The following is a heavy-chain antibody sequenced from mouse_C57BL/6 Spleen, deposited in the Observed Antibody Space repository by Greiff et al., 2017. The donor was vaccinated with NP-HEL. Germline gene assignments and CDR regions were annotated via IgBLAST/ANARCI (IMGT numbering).Heavy chain of an antibody. CDR2: FYLGSGSI. CDR1: GYTFTEYT. J-gene: IGHJ1*03. Sequence: QVQLQQSGAELVKPGASVKLSCKASGYTFTEYTIHWVKQRSGQGLEWIGWFYLGSGSIKYNEKFKDKATLTADKSSSTVYMELSRLTSEDSAVYFCARHEEEEAFFSTTVVENWYFDVWGTGTTVTVSS. D-gene: IGHD1-1*01. V-gene: IGHV1-62-2*01. CDR3: ARHEEEEAFFSTTVVENWYFDV.